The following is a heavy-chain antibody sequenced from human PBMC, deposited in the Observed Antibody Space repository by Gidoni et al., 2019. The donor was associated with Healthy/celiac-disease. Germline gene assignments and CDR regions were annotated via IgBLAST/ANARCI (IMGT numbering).Heavy chain of an antibody. Sequence: QVQLQQWGAGLLKPSETLSLTCAVYGGSFSGYYWSWIRQPPGKGLEWIGEINHSGSTNYNPSLKSRVTISVDTSKNQFSLKLSSVTAADTAVYYCAVRGDLKNKGDYWGQGTLVTVSS. CDR3: AVRGDLKNKGDY. CDR2: INHSGST. CDR1: GGSFSGYY. D-gene: IGHD2-21*02. V-gene: IGHV4-34*01. J-gene: IGHJ4*02.